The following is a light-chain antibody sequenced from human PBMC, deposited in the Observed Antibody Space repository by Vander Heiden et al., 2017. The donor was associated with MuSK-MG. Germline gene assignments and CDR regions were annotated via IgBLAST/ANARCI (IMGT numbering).Light chain of an antibody. V-gene: IGLV2-23*02. J-gene: IGLJ2*01. CDR1: SSDVGTYDL. CDR3: CSYAGSSTVI. Sequence: QSAIALSLPEPAAPRRVVTISCTGSSSDVGTYDLVSWYQQHPGKAPKLMFFEVYKRPSGVSIRFSGAESGNAATLTISGLQAEDEADYYCCSYAGSSTVIFGGGTKLTVL. CDR2: EVY.